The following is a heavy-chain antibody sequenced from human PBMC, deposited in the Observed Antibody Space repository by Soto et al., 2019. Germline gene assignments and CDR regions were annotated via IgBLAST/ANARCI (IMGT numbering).Heavy chain of an antibody. Sequence: EVQLVESGGGLVQPGGSLRLSCAASGFTFSSCWMHWVRQPPGKGLVCVSRINSDGSTTSYTDSVKGRFTISRDNAKNTLYLQMNSMRAEDTAVYYFARVGYGEGSYHFDYCGQGTLLTVSS. J-gene: IGHJ4*02. CDR1: GFTFSSCW. D-gene: IGHD3-10*01. V-gene: IGHV3-74*01. CDR2: INSDGSTT. CDR3: ARVGYGEGSYHFDY.